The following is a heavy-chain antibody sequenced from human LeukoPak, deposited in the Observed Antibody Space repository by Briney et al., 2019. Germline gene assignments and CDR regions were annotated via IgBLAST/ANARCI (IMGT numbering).Heavy chain of an antibody. CDR2: IYHSGST. Sequence: SETLSLTCTVSGGSISSYYWSWIRQPPGKGLEWIGYIYHSGSTYYNPSLKSRVTISVDRSKNQFSLKLSSVTAADTAVYYCARVGVGGSHFDYWGQGTLVTVSS. J-gene: IGHJ4*02. CDR1: GGSISSYY. D-gene: IGHD4-23*01. V-gene: IGHV4-59*12. CDR3: ARVGVGGSHFDY.